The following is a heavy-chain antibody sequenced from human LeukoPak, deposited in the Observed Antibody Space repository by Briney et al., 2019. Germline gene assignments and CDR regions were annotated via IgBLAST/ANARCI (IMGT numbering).Heavy chain of an antibody. CDR3: TTTYCSSTSCFWFYFDY. Sequence: GGSLRLSCAASGFTFSNAWMSWVRQAPGKGLEWVGRIKSKTDGGTTDYAAPVKGRFTISRDDSKNTLYLQMNSLKTEDTAVYYCTTTYCSSTSCFWFYFDYWGQGTLVTVSS. V-gene: IGHV3-15*01. D-gene: IGHD2-2*01. J-gene: IGHJ4*02. CDR1: GFTFSNAW. CDR2: IKSKTDGGTT.